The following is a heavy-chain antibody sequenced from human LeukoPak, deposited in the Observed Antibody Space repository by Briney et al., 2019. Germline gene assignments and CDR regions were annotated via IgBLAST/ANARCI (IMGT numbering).Heavy chain of an antibody. Sequence: GGSLRLSCAASGFTFSSYGMHWVRQAPGKGLEWVAFIRYDGSNKYYADSVKGRFTISRDNSKSTLYLQMNSLRAEDTAVYYCAKELTYYDFWSGPTSAALDYWGQGTLVTVSS. CDR3: AKELTYYDFWSGPTSAALDY. V-gene: IGHV3-30*02. D-gene: IGHD3-3*01. J-gene: IGHJ4*02. CDR2: IRYDGSNK. CDR1: GFTFSSYG.